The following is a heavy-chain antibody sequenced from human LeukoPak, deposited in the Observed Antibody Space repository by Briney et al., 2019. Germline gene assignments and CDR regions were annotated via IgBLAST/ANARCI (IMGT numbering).Heavy chain of an antibody. CDR2: IWYDGSNK. Sequence: GRSLRPSCAASGFTFSSYGMHWVRQAPGKGLEWVAVIWYDGSNKYYADSVKGRFTISRDNSKNTLYLQMYSLRAEDTAVYYCAKDVGRYCSGGSCYYFDYWGQGTLVTVSS. D-gene: IGHD2-15*01. V-gene: IGHV3-33*06. CDR1: GFTFSSYG. CDR3: AKDVGRYCSGGSCYYFDY. J-gene: IGHJ4*02.